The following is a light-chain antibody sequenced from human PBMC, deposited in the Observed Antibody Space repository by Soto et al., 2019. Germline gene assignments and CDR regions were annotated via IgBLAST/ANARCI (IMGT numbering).Light chain of an antibody. CDR1: SSDVSNYNY. CDR3: SSYTSSTTVV. Sequence: QSALTQPASVSGSPGQSIAISCTGTSSDVSNYNYVSWYQQHPGKAPKVMIYEVSNRPSGVSNRFSGSKSGNTASLTISGLQAEDEADYYCSSYTSSTTVVFGGGTKLTVL. V-gene: IGLV2-14*01. CDR2: EVS. J-gene: IGLJ2*01.